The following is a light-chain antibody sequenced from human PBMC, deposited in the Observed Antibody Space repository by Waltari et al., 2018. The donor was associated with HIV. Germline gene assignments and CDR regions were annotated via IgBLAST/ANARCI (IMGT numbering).Light chain of an antibody. J-gene: IGLJ3*02. Sequence: QSALTQPRSVSGSPGQSVTISCTGTSSAVGGYNYVSWYQQHPGKAPKLMIYDVSKLPSGVPDRVSGSKSGNTAYLTISGLQAEDEADYYCCSYAGSYTWVFGGGTKLTVL. CDR2: DVS. CDR3: CSYAGSYTWV. CDR1: SSAVGGYNY. V-gene: IGLV2-11*01.